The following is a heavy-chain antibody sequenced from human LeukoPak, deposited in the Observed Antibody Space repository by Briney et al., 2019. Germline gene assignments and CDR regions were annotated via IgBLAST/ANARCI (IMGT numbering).Heavy chain of an antibody. CDR2: ISSSGST. D-gene: IGHD3-22*01. CDR3: ARGPYSYDSSGAFDI. V-gene: IGHV4-4*07. J-gene: IGHJ3*02. CDR1: GGSINSY. Sequence: SETLSLTCTVSGGSINSYWSWIRQPAGKGLEWIGRISSSGSTNYNPSLKSRVTISVDTSKNQFSLKLSSVTAADTAVYFCARGPYSYDSSGAFDIWGQGTMVTVSS.